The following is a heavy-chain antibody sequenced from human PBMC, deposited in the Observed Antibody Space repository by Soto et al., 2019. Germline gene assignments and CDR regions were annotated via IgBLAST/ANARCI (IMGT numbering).Heavy chain of an antibody. CDR1: GGSISSSSYY. Sequence: PSETLSLTCTVSGGSISSSSYYWGWIRQPPGKGLEWIGSIYYSGSTYYNPSLKSRVTISVDTSKNQFSLKLSSVTAADTAVYYCARLAGIAVAGKGDYYGMDVWGQGTTVTVSS. CDR3: ARLAGIAVAGKGDYYGMDV. J-gene: IGHJ6*02. CDR2: IYYSGST. D-gene: IGHD6-19*01. V-gene: IGHV4-39*01.